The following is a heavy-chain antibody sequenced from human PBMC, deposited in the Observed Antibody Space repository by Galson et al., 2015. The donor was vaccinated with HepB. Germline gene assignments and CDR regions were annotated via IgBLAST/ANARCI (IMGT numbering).Heavy chain of an antibody. CDR1: GGTFSSYT. Sequence: SVKVSCKASGGTFSSYTISWVRQAPGQGLEWMGRIIPIFGIANYAQKFQGRVTITADKSTSTAYMELSSLRSEDTAMYYCARYISLSRYFDYWGQGTLVTVSS. D-gene: IGHD3-9*01. CDR2: IIPIFGIA. V-gene: IGHV1-69*02. J-gene: IGHJ4*02. CDR3: ARYISLSRYFDY.